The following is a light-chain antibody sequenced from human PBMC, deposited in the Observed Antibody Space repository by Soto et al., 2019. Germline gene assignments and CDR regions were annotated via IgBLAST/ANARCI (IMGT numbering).Light chain of an antibody. CDR1: TSNILRNY. V-gene: IGLV2-18*02. J-gene: IGLJ1*01. CDR3: SSFTSRFTFV. CDR2: EVT. Sequence: QSVLTQPPSASGNPGQRLTISCSGTTSNILRNYVYWYRQLPGTAPRLMISEVTNRPSGVSDRFSGSKSGNTASLTISGLQAEDEADYYCSSFTSRFTFVFGTGTKVTVL.